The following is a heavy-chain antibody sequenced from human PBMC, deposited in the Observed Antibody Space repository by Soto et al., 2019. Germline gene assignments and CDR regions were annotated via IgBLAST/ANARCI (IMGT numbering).Heavy chain of an antibody. V-gene: IGHV4-59*01. Sequence: TSETLSLTCTVSGGFIWGWIRQSPDKGLEWIGYIYNSGRYNYNPSLESRLTISIDTPKNQFSLRLASVTAADTAVYYCARTLPNRQLFDSWSQGTLVTVSS. D-gene: IGHD1-1*01. CDR2: IYNSGRY. J-gene: IGHJ4*02. CDR3: ARTLPNRQLFDS. CDR1: GGFI.